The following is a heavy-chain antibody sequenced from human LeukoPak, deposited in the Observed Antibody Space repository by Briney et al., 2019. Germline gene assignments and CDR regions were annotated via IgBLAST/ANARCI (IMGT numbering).Heavy chain of an antibody. V-gene: IGHV3-23*01. CDR3: AKDQIGVLPDAFDI. CDR2: IRGNGGGT. Sequence: GGSLRLSCAASGFTFSNYAVTWVRQAPGKGLEWVSSIRGNGGGTFYADSVKGRFTISRDNSENTLFLQMNSLRADDAAIYYCAKDQIGVLPDAFDIWGQGTMVSVSS. D-gene: IGHD3-10*01. CDR1: GFTFSNYA. J-gene: IGHJ3*02.